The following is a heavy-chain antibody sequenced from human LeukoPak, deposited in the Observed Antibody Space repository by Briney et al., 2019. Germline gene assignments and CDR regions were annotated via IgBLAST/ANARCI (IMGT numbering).Heavy chain of an antibody. V-gene: IGHV3-30-3*01. Sequence: GGSLRLSCAASGFTFSSYAMHWVRQAPGKGLEWVAVISYDGSNKYYADSVKGRFTISRDNSKNTVYLQMNSLRAEDTAVYYCARVDFDTSGYYLDYWGQGTLVTVSS. J-gene: IGHJ4*02. CDR3: ARVDFDTSGYYLDY. CDR1: GFTFSSYA. D-gene: IGHD3-22*01. CDR2: ISYDGSNK.